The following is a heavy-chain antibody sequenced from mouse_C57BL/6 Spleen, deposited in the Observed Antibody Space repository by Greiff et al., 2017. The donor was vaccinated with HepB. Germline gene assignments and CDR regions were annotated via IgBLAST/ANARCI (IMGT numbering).Heavy chain of an antibody. CDR3: ARGSLGYGSHWYFDV. V-gene: IGHV1-18*01. J-gene: IGHJ1*03. CDR1: GYTFTDYN. CDR2: INPNNGGT. D-gene: IGHD1-1*01. Sequence: EVQLQQSGPELVKPGASVKIPCKASGYTFTDYNMDWVKQSHGKSLEWIGDINPNNGGTIYNQKFKGKATLTVDKSSSTAYMELRSLTSEDTAVYYCARGSLGYGSHWYFDVWGTGTTVTVSS.